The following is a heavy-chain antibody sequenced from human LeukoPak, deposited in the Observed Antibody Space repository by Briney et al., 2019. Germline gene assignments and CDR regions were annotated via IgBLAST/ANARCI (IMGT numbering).Heavy chain of an antibody. J-gene: IGHJ4*02. CDR1: GYTFTSYD. Sequence: ASVKVSCKASGYTFTSYDTNWVRQATGQGLEWMGWMNPNSGNTGYAQKFQGRVTMTRNTSISIAYMELSSLRSEDTAVYYCARFSMITFGGVIASRYYFDYWGQGTLVTVSS. V-gene: IGHV1-8*01. CDR2: MNPNSGNT. CDR3: ARFSMITFGGVIASRYYFDY. D-gene: IGHD3-16*02.